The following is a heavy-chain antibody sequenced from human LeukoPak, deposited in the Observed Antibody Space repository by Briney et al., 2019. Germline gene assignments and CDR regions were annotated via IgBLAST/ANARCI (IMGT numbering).Heavy chain of an antibody. CDR1: GGSVSSGGYY. J-gene: IGHJ4*02. D-gene: IGHD6-13*01. CDR2: IYYSGST. V-gene: IGHV4-31*03. Sequence: SQTLSLTCTVSGGSVSSGGYYWSWIRQHPGQGLEWIGYIYYSGSTYYNPSLQSRVTISVDTSKNQFSLKLSSVTAADTAVYYCARRPGQQHYFDYWGQGTLVTVSS. CDR3: ARRPGQQHYFDY.